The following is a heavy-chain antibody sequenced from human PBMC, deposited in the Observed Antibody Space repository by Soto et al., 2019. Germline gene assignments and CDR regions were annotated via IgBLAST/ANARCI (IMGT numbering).Heavy chain of an antibody. CDR2: IGTSSSYI. D-gene: IGHD4-17*01. V-gene: IGHV3-21*01. J-gene: IGHJ6*02. Sequence: PGGSLRLSCAASGFTFSSYTMNWVCQAPGRGLEWVSSIGTSSSYIHYEDSVKGRFTISRDNAKNSLFLQMNSLRTDDTAVYYCARDSVRDYLYYYYGMDVWGQGTTVTVSS. CDR1: GFTFSSYT. CDR3: ARDSVRDYLYYYYGMDV.